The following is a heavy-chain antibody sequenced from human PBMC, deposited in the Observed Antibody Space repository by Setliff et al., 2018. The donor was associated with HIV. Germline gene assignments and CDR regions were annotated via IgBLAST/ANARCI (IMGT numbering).Heavy chain of an antibody. CDR2: IYPSGLT. J-gene: IGHJ6*02. Sequence: KTSETLSLTCTVSGGSINSGGYYWVWIRQPALKGLEWIGPIYPSGLTNYNPSLRSRVTISVDTSKNQVSLKLSSVTASDTAVYYCARARYIVIRGDAGMDVWGPGTTVTVSS. V-gene: IGHV4-61*02. D-gene: IGHD3-10*01. CDR3: ARARYIVIRGDAGMDV. CDR1: GGSINSGGYY.